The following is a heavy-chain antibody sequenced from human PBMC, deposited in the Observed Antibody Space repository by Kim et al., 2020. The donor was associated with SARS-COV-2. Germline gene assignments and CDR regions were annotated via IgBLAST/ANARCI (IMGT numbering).Heavy chain of an antibody. J-gene: IGHJ5*02. V-gene: IGHV1-46*01. Sequence: QKFQGRVTMTRDTSTSTVYMELSSLRSEDTAVYYCARGLVPAAIPNWFDPWGQGTLVTVSS. CDR3: ARGLVPAAIPNWFDP. D-gene: IGHD2-2*01.